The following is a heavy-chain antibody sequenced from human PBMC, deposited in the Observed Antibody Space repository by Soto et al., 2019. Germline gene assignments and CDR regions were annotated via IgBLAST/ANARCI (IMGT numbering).Heavy chain of an antibody. V-gene: IGHV1-18*01. D-gene: IGHD3-3*01. Sequence: EASVKVSCKASGYSFTSYGISWVRQAPGQGLEWMGWISAYNGDTNYAQKLQGRVTMTTDTSTSTAYMELRSLRSDDTAVYYCARVGYDFWSGYLPLVYWGQGTLVTVSS. CDR2: ISAYNGDT. J-gene: IGHJ4*02. CDR1: GYSFTSYG. CDR3: ARVGYDFWSGYLPLVY.